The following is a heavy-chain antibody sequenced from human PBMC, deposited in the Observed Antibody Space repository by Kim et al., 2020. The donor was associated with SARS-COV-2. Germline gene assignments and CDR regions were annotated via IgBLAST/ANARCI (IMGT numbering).Heavy chain of an antibody. CDR2: ISAYNGNT. V-gene: IGHV1-18*04. J-gene: IGHJ4*02. CDR3: AREIRIAARMLYYFDY. D-gene: IGHD6-6*01. CDR1: GYTFTSYG. Sequence: ASVKVSCKASGYTFTSYGISWVRQAPGQGLEWMGWISAYNGNTNYAQKLQGRVTMTTDTSTSTAYMELRSLRSDDTAVYYCAREIRIAARMLYYFDYWGQGTLVTVSS.